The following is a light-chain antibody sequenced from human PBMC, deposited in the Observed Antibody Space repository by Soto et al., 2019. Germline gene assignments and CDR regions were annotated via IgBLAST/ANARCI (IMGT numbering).Light chain of an antibody. J-gene: IGKJ4*01. CDR3: QQYSTYPLT. CDR1: QSITTF. CDR2: DAS. V-gene: IGKV1-5*01. Sequence: DIQMTQSPSTLSASIGDRVTITCRASQSITTFLAWYQQKPGKAPQILIYDASKLEPGVPSRLSGGGSGTDFTLTISSLQPDDFATYYCQQYSTYPLTFGGGTRVEIK.